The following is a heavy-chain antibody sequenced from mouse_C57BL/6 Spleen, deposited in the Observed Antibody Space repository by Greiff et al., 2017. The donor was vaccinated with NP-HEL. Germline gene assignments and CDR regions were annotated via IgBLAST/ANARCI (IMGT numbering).Heavy chain of an antibody. CDR1: GYTFTSYW. CDR2: IDPSDSYT. CDR3: ARGGDYGSSPFAY. Sequence: QVPLKESGAELVMPGASVKLSCKASGYTFTSYWMHWVKQRPGQGLEWIGEIDPSDSYTNYNQKFKGKSTLTVDKSSSTAYMQLSSLTSEDSAVYYCARGGDYGSSPFAYWGQGTLVTVSA. J-gene: IGHJ3*01. D-gene: IGHD1-1*01. V-gene: IGHV1-69*01.